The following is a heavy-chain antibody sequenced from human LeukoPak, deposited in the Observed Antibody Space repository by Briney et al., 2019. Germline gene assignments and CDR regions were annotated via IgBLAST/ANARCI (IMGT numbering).Heavy chain of an antibody. CDR2: ISSSDDGT. V-gene: IGHV3-23*01. J-gene: IGHJ4*02. CDR1: GFSLSSYA. CDR3: AKAPVTSCRGAFCYPLDS. Sequence: PGGSLRLSCAASGFSLSSYAMSWVRQAPGKGLEWVSAISSSDDGTYHAGSVRGRFTISRDSSKNTLYLQMNNLGTEDAAIYYCAKAPVTSCRGAFCYPLDSWGQGTLVTVSS. D-gene: IGHD2-15*01.